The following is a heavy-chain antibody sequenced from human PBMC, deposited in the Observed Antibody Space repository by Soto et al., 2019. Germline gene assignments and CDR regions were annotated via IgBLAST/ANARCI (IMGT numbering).Heavy chain of an antibody. D-gene: IGHD5-18*01. V-gene: IGHV5-10-1*01. CDR1: GHSFSSFW. CDR2: IDPRDSYA. Sequence: GESLKISCKVSGHSFSSFWITWVRQMPGKGLEWMGRIDPRDSYANYSPSFQGHVTFSADKSINTAYLQWSSLKASDTAMYYCGRVRVDKAEGWFDPWGQGTLVTVSS. CDR3: GRVRVDKAEGWFDP. J-gene: IGHJ5*02.